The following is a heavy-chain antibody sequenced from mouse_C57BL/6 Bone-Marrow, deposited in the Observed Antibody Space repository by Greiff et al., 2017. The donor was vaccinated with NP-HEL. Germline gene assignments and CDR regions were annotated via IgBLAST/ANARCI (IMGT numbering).Heavy chain of an antibody. J-gene: IGHJ2*01. CDR3: ARLRYFDY. Sequence: QVQLQQPGAELVRPGTSVKLSCKASGYTFTSYWMHWVKQRPGQGLEWIGVIDPSDSYTNYNQKFKGKATLTVDTSSSTAYMQLSSLTSEDSAVYYCARLRYFDYWGQGTTLTVS. CDR1: GYTFTSYW. CDR2: IDPSDSYT. V-gene: IGHV1-59*01. D-gene: IGHD2-12*01.